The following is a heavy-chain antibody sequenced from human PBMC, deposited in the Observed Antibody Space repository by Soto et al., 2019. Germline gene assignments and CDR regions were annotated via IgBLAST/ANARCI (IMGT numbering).Heavy chain of an antibody. Sequence: PVGSLRLSCAASGFTFSSYSMNWVRQAPGKGLEWVSSISSSSSYIYYADSVKGRFTISRDNAKNSLYLQMNSLRAEDTAVYYCARGGVAARGYYYGMDVWGQGTTVTVSS. D-gene: IGHD6-6*01. CDR1: GFTFSSYS. CDR3: ARGGVAARGYYYGMDV. CDR2: ISSSSSYI. V-gene: IGHV3-21*01. J-gene: IGHJ6*02.